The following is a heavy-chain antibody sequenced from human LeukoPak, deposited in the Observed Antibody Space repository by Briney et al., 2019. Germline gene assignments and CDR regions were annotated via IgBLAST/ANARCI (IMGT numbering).Heavy chain of an antibody. CDR1: GGSFSGYY. Sequence: SETLSLTCAVYGGSFSGYYWSWIRQPPGKGLEWIGEINHSGSTNYNPSLKSRVTISVDTSKNQFSLKLSSVTAADTAVYYCERTPRRYYYYYMDVWGKGTTATVSS. D-gene: IGHD3-16*01. J-gene: IGHJ6*03. V-gene: IGHV4-34*01. CDR2: INHSGST. CDR3: ERTPRRYYYYYMDV.